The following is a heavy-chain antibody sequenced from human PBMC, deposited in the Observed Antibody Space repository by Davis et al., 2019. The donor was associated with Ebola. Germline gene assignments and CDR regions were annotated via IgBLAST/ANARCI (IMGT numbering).Heavy chain of an antibody. CDR3: ARGHFWSGYSSSPFYDVFDI. D-gene: IGHD3-3*02. CDR2: ISSSDSTI. V-gene: IGHV3-48*03. J-gene: IGHJ3*02. CDR1: GFTFSSYE. Sequence: GESLKISCAASGFTFSSYEMNWVRQAPGKGLEWVSYISSSDSTIYYADSVKGRFTISRDNAKKSLYLQLNSLRAEDTAVYYCARGHFWSGYSSSPFYDVFDIWGQGTMVTVS.